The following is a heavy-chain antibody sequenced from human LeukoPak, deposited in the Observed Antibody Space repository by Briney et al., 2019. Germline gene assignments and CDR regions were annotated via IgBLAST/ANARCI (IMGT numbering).Heavy chain of an antibody. CDR1: GASINSYF. CDR3: ARVRYSSAWGWFDP. D-gene: IGHD6-19*01. Sequence: SETLSLTCTVSGASINSYFWSWIRQPPGKGLEWVGYLHYSGNTNYNPSLNSRVTISVDTSKNQFSLKLTSLTAADTAVYYCARVRYSSAWGWFDPWGQGTLVTVSS. J-gene: IGHJ5*02. CDR2: LHYSGNT. V-gene: IGHV4-59*01.